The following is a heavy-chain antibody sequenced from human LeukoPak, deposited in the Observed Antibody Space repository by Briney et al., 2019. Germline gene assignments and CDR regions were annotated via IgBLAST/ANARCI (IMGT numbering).Heavy chain of an antibody. V-gene: IGHV3-21*01. CDR3: ARDSPGTDAFDI. Sequence: GGSLRLSCAASGFTFNRYNMNWVRRAPGKGLEWVSSISTSSSYIYYADSVKGRFTISRDNAKNSLYLQMNSLRAEDTAVHYCARDSPGTDAFDIWGQGTMVTVSS. D-gene: IGHD1/OR15-1a*01. CDR2: ISTSSSYI. CDR1: GFTFNRYN. J-gene: IGHJ3*02.